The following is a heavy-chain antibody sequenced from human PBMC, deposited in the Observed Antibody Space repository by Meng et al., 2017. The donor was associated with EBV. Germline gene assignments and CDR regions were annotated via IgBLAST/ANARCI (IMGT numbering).Heavy chain of an antibody. Sequence: QVQLQESGPGLVKPSETLSLTCTIPGGSISSYYWSWSRQPPGKGLEWIGCIYYGGSTNYNPSLKSRVTISLDTSKNQFSLRLSSVTAADTAVYYCAREVTETTQRPYYVDYWGEGTLVTVSS. CDR3: AREVTETTQRPYYVDY. V-gene: IGHV4-59*01. CDR1: GGSISSYY. D-gene: IGHD1-20*01. J-gene: IGHJ4*02. CDR2: IYYGGST.